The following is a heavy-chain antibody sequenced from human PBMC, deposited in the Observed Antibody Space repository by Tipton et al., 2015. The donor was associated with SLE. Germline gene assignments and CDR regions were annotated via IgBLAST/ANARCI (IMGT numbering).Heavy chain of an antibody. V-gene: IGHV1-18*01. CDR2: ISAYNGNT. D-gene: IGHD3-10*01. CDR3: AREGPRGYYFDY. J-gene: IGHJ4*02. CDR1: GGTFSNYA. Sequence: QLVQSGAEVKKPGSSVKVSCKASGGTFSNYAISWVRQAPGQGLEWMGWISAYNGNTNYAQKLQGRVTMTTDTSTSTAYMELRSLRSDDTAVYYCAREGPRGYYFDYWGQGTLVTVSS.